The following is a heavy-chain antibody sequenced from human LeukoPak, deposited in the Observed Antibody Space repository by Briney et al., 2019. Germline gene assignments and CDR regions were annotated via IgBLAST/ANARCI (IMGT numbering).Heavy chain of an antibody. D-gene: IGHD4-23*01. CDR3: ARQGYGGHSQGAADY. V-gene: IGHV1-46*01. J-gene: IGHJ4*02. CDR1: GYTFTSYY. CDR2: INPSGGDT. Sequence: VASVKVSCKASGYTFTSYYMHWVRQAPGQGLEWMGVINPSGGDTSYSQKFQGRVTMTRDTSTSTVYMELSSLRSDDTAVYYCARQGYGGHSQGAADYWGQGTLVTVSS.